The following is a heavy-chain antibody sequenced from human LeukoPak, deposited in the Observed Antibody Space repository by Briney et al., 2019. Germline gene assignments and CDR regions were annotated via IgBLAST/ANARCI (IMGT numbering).Heavy chain of an antibody. CDR2: IYYSGST. V-gene: IGHV4-39*07. J-gene: IGHJ4*02. Sequence: PAETLSLTCTVSGGSISSSSHYWGWIRQPPGKGLEWIGSIYYSGSTYYNPSLKSRVTISVDTSKNQFSLKLSSVTAADTAVYYCARGGALYSDRGVWAGFDYWGQGTLVTVSS. CDR1: GGSISSSSHY. CDR3: ARGGALYSDRGVWAGFDY. D-gene: IGHD1-26*01.